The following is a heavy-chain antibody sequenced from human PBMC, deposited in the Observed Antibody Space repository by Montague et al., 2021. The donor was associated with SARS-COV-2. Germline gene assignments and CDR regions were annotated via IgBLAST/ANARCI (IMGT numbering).Heavy chain of an antibody. Sequence: SETLSLTCTVSGGSISSSSYYWGWIRQPPGKGLEWIGSIYYSGSTYYNPSLKSRVTISVDTSKNQFSLKLSSVTAADTAVYYCAGNSITMVQGVIMGAFDIWGQGTMVTVSS. CDR1: GGSISSSSYY. J-gene: IGHJ3*02. CDR2: IYYSGST. D-gene: IGHD3-10*01. CDR3: AGNSITMVQGVIMGAFDI. V-gene: IGHV4-39*07.